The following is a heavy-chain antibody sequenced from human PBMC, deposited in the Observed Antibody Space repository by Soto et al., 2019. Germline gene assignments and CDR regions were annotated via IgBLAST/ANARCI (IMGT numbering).Heavy chain of an antibody. J-gene: IGHJ3*02. Sequence: LRLSCAASGFTFDDYAMHWVRQAPGKGLEWVSGISWNSGSIGYADSVKGRFTISRDNAKNSLYLQMNSLRAEDTALYYCAKVMITFGGVGAFDIWGQGTMVTVS. CDR3: AKVMITFGGVGAFDI. CDR1: GFTFDDYA. D-gene: IGHD3-16*01. V-gene: IGHV3-9*01. CDR2: ISWNSGSI.